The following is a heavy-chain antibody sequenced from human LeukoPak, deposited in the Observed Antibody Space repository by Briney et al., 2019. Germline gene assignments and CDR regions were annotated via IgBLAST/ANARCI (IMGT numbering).Heavy chain of an antibody. CDR3: AKAPPPRVRVYYYMDV. CDR2: ISTSGSTI. CDR1: GFTFSSYE. J-gene: IGHJ6*03. D-gene: IGHD2/OR15-2a*01. V-gene: IGHV3-48*03. Sequence: GGALRLSCAASGFTFSSYEMNWVRQAPGKGLEWVSCISTSGSTIYYADSVKGRFTISRDNSKNTLYVQMNSLRAEDTAIYYCAKAPPPRVRVYYYMDVWGNGTTVTVS.